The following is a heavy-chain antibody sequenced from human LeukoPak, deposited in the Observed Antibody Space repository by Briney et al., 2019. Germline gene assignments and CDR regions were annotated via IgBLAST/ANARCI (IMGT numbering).Heavy chain of an antibody. CDR1: GGSISSSSYY. CDR3: ARHSASSSWLYNWFDP. CDR2: IYYSGST. Sequence: IPSETLSLTCTVSGGSISSSSYYWGWIRQPPGKGLEWIGSIYYSGSTYYNPSLKSRVTISVDTSKNQFSLKLSSVTAADTAVYYCARHSASSSWLYNWFDPWGQGTLVTVSS. V-gene: IGHV4-39*01. J-gene: IGHJ5*02. D-gene: IGHD6-13*01.